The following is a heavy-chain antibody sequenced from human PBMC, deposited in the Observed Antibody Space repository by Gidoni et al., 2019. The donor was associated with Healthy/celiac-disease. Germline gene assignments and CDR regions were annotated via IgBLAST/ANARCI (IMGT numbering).Heavy chain of an antibody. CDR3: AKDRVVAIASGVVVVPAAIPGGMDV. J-gene: IGHJ6*02. D-gene: IGHD2-2*01. Sequence: EVQLLESGGGLVQPGGSLRLSCAASGFNFSSYAMRWVRQDPGKGLEWVSAISGSGGSTYYADSVKGRFTISRDNSKNTLYLQRNSLRAEDTAVYYCAKDRVVAIASGVVVVPAAIPGGMDVWGQGTTVTVSS. CDR2: ISGSGGST. V-gene: IGHV3-23*01. CDR1: GFNFSSYA.